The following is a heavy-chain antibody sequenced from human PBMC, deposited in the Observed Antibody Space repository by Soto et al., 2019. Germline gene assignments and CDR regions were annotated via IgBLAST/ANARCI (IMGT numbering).Heavy chain of an antibody. CDR2: ISYDGSNE. J-gene: IGHJ4*02. CDR3: AKDTYFRDSSGYYVFDY. Sequence: PGGPLRLPWEASGFTCSNYGTHWVSKAPGEGLEWVAHISYDGSNEHYTDSVKGRFTISRDNSKNMVFLHKNSLRPEDTAVYHCAKDTYFRDSSGYYVFDYWGQGTLVTVSS. V-gene: IGHV3-30*18. D-gene: IGHD3-22*01. CDR1: GFTCSNYG.